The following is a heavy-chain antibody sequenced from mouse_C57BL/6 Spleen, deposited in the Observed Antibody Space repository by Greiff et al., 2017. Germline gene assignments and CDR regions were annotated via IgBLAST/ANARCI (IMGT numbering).Heavy chain of an antibody. CDR1: GYTFTSYW. V-gene: IGHV1-69*01. D-gene: IGHD1-1*01. CDR3: ARRGLDYGSSLDY. CDR2: IDPSDSYT. J-gene: IGHJ2*01. Sequence: QVQLKQPGAELVMPGASVKLSCKASGYTFTSYWMHWVKQRPGQGLEWIGEIDPSDSYTNYNQKFKGKSTLTVDKSSSTAYMQLSSLTSVDSAVYYCARRGLDYGSSLDYWGQGTTLTVSS.